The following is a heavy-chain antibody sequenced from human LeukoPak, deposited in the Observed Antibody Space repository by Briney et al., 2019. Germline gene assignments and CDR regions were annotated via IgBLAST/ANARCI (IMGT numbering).Heavy chain of an antibody. CDR1: GGSFSGYY. V-gene: IGHV4-34*01. CDR3: ARAHPYYYDSSGYYGY. J-gene: IGHJ4*02. CDR2: INHSGST. D-gene: IGHD3-22*01. Sequence: SETLSLTCAVYGGSFSGYYWSWIRQPPGKGLERIGEINHSGSTNYNPSLKSRVTISVDTSKNQFSLKLSSVTAADTAVYYCARAHPYYYDSSGYYGYWGQGTLVTVSS.